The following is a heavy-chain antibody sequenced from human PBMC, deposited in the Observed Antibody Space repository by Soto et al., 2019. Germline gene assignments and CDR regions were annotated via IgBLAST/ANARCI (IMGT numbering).Heavy chain of an antibody. V-gene: IGHV4-59*01. CDR3: ARDRYDGSGSPYPAY. Sequence: SETLSLTCSVSGGSMSEYFWSWIRQSPGKGLEWIGYIYYLGSTDYHPSIKSRVTISVDTSKRQFSLMLTSVTAADTGVYYCARDRYDGSGSPYPAYWGPGTQVTVSS. CDR2: IYYLGST. CDR1: GGSMSEYF. D-gene: IGHD3-10*01. J-gene: IGHJ4*02.